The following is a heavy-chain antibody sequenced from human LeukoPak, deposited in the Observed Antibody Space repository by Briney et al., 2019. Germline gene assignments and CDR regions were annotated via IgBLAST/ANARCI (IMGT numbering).Heavy chain of an antibody. V-gene: IGHV3-48*04. CDR2: ISSSGSTI. CDR3: ARDTSHYDILTGLVYYYYYMDV. Sequence: GGSLRLSCAASGITFSRYSMNWVRQAPGKGLEWVSYISSSGSTIYYADSVKGRFTISRDNAKNSLYLQMNSLRAEDTAVYYCARDTSHYDILTGLVYYYYYMDVWGKGTTVTISS. CDR1: GITFSRYS. J-gene: IGHJ6*03. D-gene: IGHD3-9*01.